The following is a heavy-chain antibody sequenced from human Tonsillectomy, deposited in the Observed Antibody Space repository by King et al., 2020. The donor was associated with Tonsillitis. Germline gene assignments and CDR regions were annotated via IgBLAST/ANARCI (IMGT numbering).Heavy chain of an antibody. CDR3: VRQYSSSRYWNWYLDL. Sequence: VQLQESGPGLVKPAQTLSVTFTVSVGSRSSGTYYCTWIRQSAGKGLEWVGRVYASGCTDYNPSLKSRGTMSIETSTNEFSLEMKSVTAADTAVYFCVRQYSSSRYWNWYLDLWGRGTLVTVSS. CDR2: VYASGCT. CDR1: VGSRSSGTYY. J-gene: IGHJ2*01. D-gene: IGHD6-13*01. V-gene: IGHV4-61*02.